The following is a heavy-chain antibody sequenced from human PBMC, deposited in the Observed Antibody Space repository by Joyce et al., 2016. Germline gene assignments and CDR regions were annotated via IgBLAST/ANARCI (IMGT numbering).Heavy chain of an antibody. V-gene: IGHV3-30*09. CDR1: GFTFSSYT. CDR2: ISYDGSNN. J-gene: IGHJ4*02. Sequence: CAASGFTFSSYTMHWVRRARGKGLEWVALISYDGSNNYFGDSVWGRFVISRYNSKNPLSLQLNSLRAEDTAVYYCGRGGGYCGTNCYGADYWGQGTLVTVSS. D-gene: IGHD2-15*01. CDR3: GRGGGYCGTNCYGADY.